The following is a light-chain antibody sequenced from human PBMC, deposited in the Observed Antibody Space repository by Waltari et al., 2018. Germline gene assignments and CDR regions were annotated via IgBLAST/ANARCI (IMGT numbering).Light chain of an antibody. J-gene: IGLJ3*02. CDR2: GNN. V-gene: IGLV1-40*01. Sequence: QSVLTQPPSVSGAPGQRVTISCTGSSPNIGAGFPLPWYQQRPGTAPKLLIYGNNNRPSGVPDRFSGSKSGTSASLAITGLQAEDEADYYCQSYGSDWVFGGGTKLTVL. CDR3: QSYGSDWV. CDR1: SPNIGAGFP.